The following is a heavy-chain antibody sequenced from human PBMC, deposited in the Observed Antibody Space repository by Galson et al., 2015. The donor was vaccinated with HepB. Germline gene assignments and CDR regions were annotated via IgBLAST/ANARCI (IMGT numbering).Heavy chain of an antibody. D-gene: IGHD6-13*01. Sequence: SLRLSCAASGFTFSSYAMHWVRQAPGKGLEWVAVISYDGSNKYYADSVKGRFTISRDNSKNTLYLQMNSLRAEDTAVYYCARGVGDSSSWRNLDYWGQGTLVTVSS. V-gene: IGHV3-30*04. CDR1: GFTFSSYA. CDR2: ISYDGSNK. J-gene: IGHJ4*02. CDR3: ARGVGDSSSWRNLDY.